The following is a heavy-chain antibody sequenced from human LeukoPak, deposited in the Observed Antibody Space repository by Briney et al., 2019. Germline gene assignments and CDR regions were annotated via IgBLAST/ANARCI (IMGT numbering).Heavy chain of an antibody. J-gene: IGHJ4*02. V-gene: IGHV4-59*08. CDR3: ARFKMTSVTD. D-gene: IGHD4-17*01. Sequence: SETLSLTCTVSGGSISSYFWSWIREPPGKGLEWMGYIFYSGSTKYNPSLNSRVTISLDTSKNQFSLKLNSVTAADTAVYYCARFKMTSVTDWGQGTLVTVSS. CDR2: IFYSGST. CDR1: GGSISSYF.